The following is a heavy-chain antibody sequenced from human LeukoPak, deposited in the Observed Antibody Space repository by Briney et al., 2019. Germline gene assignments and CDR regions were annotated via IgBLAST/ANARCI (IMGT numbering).Heavy chain of an antibody. CDR1: GGSISSGSYY. D-gene: IGHD6-13*01. V-gene: IGHV4-61*02. J-gene: IGHJ5*02. Sequence: SSETLSLTCTVSGGSISSGSYYWSWIRQPAGKGLEWIGRIYTSGSTNYNPSLKSRVTISVDTSKNQFSLKLSSVTAADTAVYYCARGYSSSWYLFGFDPWGQGTLVTVSS. CDR3: ARGYSSSWYLFGFDP. CDR2: IYTSGST.